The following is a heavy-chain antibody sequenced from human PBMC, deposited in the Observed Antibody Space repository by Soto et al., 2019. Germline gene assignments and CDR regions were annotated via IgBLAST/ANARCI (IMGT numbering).Heavy chain of an antibody. Sequence: QMQLVQSGAEVKKPGSSVKVSCKASGDTFTTNSLNWVRQAPGQGLEWMGGIIPVVGTTKYAQKYQDRVTITGDKYTNTAYMELSSLRSDDTAVYYCARGLLYATTYFDYWGQGTPVTVSS. CDR1: GDTFTTNS. J-gene: IGHJ4*02. V-gene: IGHV1-69*06. D-gene: IGHD2-8*01. CDR2: IIPVVGTT. CDR3: ARGLLYATTYFDY.